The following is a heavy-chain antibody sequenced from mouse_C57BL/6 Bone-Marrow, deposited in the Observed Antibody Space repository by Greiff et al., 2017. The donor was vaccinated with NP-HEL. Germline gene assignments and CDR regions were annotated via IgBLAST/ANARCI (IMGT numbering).Heavy chain of an antibody. CDR3: AREGSYYGSSYAWFAY. D-gene: IGHD1-1*01. V-gene: IGHV3-6*01. CDR1: GYSITSGYY. J-gene: IGHJ3*01. CDR2: ISYDGSN. Sequence: EVKLEESGPGLVKPSQSLSLTCSVTGYSITSGYYWNWIRQFPGNKLEWMGYISYDGSNNYNPSLKNRISITRDTSKNQFFLKLNSVTTEDTATYYCAREGSYYGSSYAWFAYWGQGTLVTVSA.